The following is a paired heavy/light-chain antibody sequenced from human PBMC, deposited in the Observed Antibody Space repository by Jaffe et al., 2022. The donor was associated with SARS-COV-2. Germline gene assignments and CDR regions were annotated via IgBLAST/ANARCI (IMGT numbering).Heavy chain of an antibody. CDR1: GGSINSGDYF. Sequence: QVQLQESGPGLVKPSQTLSLTCTVSGGSINSGDYFWSWIRQPPGEGLEWIGYIYYSGTTYYNPSLKSRVAISLDSSRKKFSLKLSSVTAADTAVYFCARETGRNWFGLWGQGTLVTVSS. J-gene: IGHJ5*02. CDR2: IYYSGTT. V-gene: IGHV4-30-4*01. D-gene: IGHD1-26*01. CDR3: ARETGRNWFGL.
Light chain of an antibody. CDR2: GAS. CDR1: QSISIN. CDR3: QQYNNWPFT. J-gene: IGKJ3*01. Sequence: EIVMTQSPATLSVSPGERATLSCRASQSISINLGWYQQKPGQAPRLLIYGASTRATGIPVRFSGSGSGTEFTLTISSLQSEDLAVYYCQQYNNWPFTFGPGTKVNIK. V-gene: IGKV3-15*01.